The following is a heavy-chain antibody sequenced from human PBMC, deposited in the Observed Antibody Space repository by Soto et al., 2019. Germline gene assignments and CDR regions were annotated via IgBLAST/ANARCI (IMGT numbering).Heavy chain of an antibody. D-gene: IGHD3-3*01. J-gene: IGHJ4*02. V-gene: IGHV3-33*01. CDR1: GFKFSTYG. CDR3: ARDRRFLEWLDY. CDR2: IWFDGSNK. Sequence: QVQVVESGGGVVQPGRSLRLSCVASGFKFSTYGMHWVRQAPGKGLEWVAVIWFDGSNKYYGDSVKGRFTISRDNSKNTVYLQMNRLRGEDTAVYYCARDRRFLEWLDYWGQGTLVTVSS.